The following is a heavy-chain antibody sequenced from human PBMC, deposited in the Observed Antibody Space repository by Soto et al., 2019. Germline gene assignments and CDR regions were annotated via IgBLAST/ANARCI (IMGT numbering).Heavy chain of an antibody. V-gene: IGHV1-69*13. D-gene: IGHD1-1*01. CDR3: ARDSRYLHWFDP. J-gene: IGHJ5*02. CDR1: GGTFSSYA. CDR2: IIPIFGTA. Sequence: SVKVSCKASGGTFSSYAISWVRQAPEQGLEWMGGIIPIFGTANYAQKFQGRVTITADESTSTAYMELSSLRSEDTAVYYCARDSRYLHWFDPWGQGTLVTVSS.